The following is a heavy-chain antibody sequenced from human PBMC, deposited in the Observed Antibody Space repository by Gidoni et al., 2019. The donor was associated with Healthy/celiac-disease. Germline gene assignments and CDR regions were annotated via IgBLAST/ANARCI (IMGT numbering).Heavy chain of an antibody. D-gene: IGHD3-9*01. CDR1: GFTFSSYW. V-gene: IGHV3-7*03. J-gene: IGHJ5*02. Sequence: EVQLVESGGGLVQPGGSLRLSCAASGFTFSSYWMSWVRQAPGKGLEGVANIKQDGSEKYYVGSVKGRFTISRDNAKNSLYLQMNSLRAEDTAVYYCARPSDWLYNWFDPWGQGTLVTVSS. CDR2: IKQDGSEK. CDR3: ARPSDWLYNWFDP.